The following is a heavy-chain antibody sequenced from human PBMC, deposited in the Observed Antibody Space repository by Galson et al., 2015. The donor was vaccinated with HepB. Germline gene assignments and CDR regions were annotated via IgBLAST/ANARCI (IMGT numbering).Heavy chain of an antibody. CDR2: ISANSGKT. CDR3: ARDHRWYFDY. D-gene: IGHD2-15*01. CDR1: GYSFTTNG. V-gene: IGHV1-18*04. J-gene: IGHJ4*02. Sequence: QSGAEVKKPGASVKVSCKASGYSFTTNGISWVRQAPGQGLEWMGWISANSGKTNYAQKYQNRVTLTRDTATSTVHMELRSLRSDDTAVYYCARDHRWYFDYGGQGSLVTVSS.